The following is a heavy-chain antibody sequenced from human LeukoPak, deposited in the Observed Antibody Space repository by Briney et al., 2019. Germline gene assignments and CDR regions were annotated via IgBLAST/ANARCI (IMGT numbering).Heavy chain of an antibody. CDR3: AREWGGGSSWSFDY. V-gene: IGHV3-30*03. D-gene: IGHD6-13*01. J-gene: IGHJ4*02. CDR1: GFTFSSYG. Sequence: GGSLRLSCAASGFTFSSYGMHWVRQAPGKGLEWVAVISYDGSNKYYADSVKGRFSSSRDNSKNTLYLQMNSLRAEDTAVYYCAREWGGGSSWSFDYWGQGTLVTVSS. CDR2: ISYDGSNK.